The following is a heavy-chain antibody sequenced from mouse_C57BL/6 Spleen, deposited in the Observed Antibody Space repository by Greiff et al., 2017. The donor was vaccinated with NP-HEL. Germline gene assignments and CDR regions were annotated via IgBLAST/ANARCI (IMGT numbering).Heavy chain of an antibody. CDR2: ISYDGSN. Sequence: VQLQQSGPGLVKPSQSLSLTCSVTGYSITSGYYWNWIRQFPGNKLEWMGYISYDGSNNYNPSLKNRISITRDTSKNQFFLKLNSVTTEDTATYYCARQLRHGDYFDYWGQGTTLTVSS. CDR1: GYSITSGYY. V-gene: IGHV3-6*01. J-gene: IGHJ2*01. D-gene: IGHD3-2*02. CDR3: ARQLRHGDYFDY.